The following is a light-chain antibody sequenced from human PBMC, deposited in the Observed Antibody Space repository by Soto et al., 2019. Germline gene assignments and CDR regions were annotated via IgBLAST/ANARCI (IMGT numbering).Light chain of an antibody. CDR1: QSVNTY. J-gene: IGKJ4*01. V-gene: IGKV3-11*01. Sequence: EVVLIQSPATLSLSPGERATLSCMASQSVNTYLAWYQHKPGQAPRLLIYDASNRASGIPDRFSGRGSETDFALTISSLEPEDSAVYYCQQRAYWLSLRVGGGTKVEI. CDR2: DAS. CDR3: QQRAYWLSLR.